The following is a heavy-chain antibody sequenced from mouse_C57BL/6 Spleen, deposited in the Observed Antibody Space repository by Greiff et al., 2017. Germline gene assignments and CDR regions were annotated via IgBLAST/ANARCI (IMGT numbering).Heavy chain of an antibody. V-gene: IGHV1-69*01. CDR3: ARGGSYAMDY. D-gene: IGHD1-1*01. CDR1: GYTFTSYW. CDR2: IDPSDSYT. J-gene: IGHJ4*01. Sequence: QVQLQQPGAELVMPGASVTLSCKASGYTFTSYWMHGVKQSPGQGLEWIGEIDPSDSYTNYNQTFKGKSTLTVNKSSSTAYMQFSSLTSEDSAVYYGARGGSYAMDYWGQGTSVTVAS.